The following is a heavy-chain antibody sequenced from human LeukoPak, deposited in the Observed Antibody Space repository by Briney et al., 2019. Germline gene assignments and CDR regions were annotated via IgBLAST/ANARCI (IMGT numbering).Heavy chain of an antibody. CDR3: AADMYYYDSSAFDI. J-gene: IGHJ3*02. D-gene: IGHD3-22*01. CDR2: IVVGSGNT. V-gene: IGHV1-58*01. CDR1: GFTFTSSA. Sequence: SVKVSCMASGFTFTSSAVQWVRQARGQRLEWIGWIVVGSGNTNYAQKFQERVTITRDMSTSTAYMELSSLRSEDTAVYYCAADMYYYDSSAFDIWGQGTMVTVSS.